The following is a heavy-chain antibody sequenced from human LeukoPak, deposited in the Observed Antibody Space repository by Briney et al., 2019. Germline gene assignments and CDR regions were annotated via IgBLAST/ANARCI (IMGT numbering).Heavy chain of an antibody. V-gene: IGHV3-43*01. CDR3: AKGAYYYGSGSYDRHAFDI. J-gene: IGHJ3*02. CDR2: ISWDGGST. Sequence: GGPLRLSCAASGFTFDDYTMHWVRQAPGKGLEWVSLISWDGGSTYYADSVKGRFTISRDNSKNSLYLQMNSLRTEDTALYYCAKGAYYYGSGSYDRHAFDIWGQGTVVTVSS. CDR1: GFTFDDYT. D-gene: IGHD3-10*01.